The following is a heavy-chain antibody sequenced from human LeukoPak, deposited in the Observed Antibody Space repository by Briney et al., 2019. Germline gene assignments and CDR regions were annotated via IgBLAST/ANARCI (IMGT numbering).Heavy chain of an antibody. D-gene: IGHD3-10*01. J-gene: IGHJ5*02. CDR1: GGSISSYY. CDR3: ARPEAYGSGSSP. Sequence: SETLSLTCTVSGGSISSYYWSWIRQPPGKGLEWIGYIYYSGSTNYNPSLKSRVTISVDTSKNQFSLKLSSVTAADTAVYYCARPEAYGSGSSPWGQGTLVTVSS. CDR2: IYYSGST. V-gene: IGHV4-59*01.